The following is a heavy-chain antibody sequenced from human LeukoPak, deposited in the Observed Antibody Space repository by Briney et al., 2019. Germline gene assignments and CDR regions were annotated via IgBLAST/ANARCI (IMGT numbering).Heavy chain of an antibody. CDR1: GGTFSSYA. Sequence: GASVKVSCKASGGTFSSYAISWVRQAPGQGLEWMGGIIPIFGTANCAQKFQGRVTIAADESTSTAYMELSSLRSEDTAVYYCARGRYCSGGSCYSGADYYYYYGMDVWGKGTTVTVSS. V-gene: IGHV1-69*13. CDR2: IIPIFGTA. D-gene: IGHD2-15*01. J-gene: IGHJ6*04. CDR3: ARGRYCSGGSCYSGADYYYYYGMDV.